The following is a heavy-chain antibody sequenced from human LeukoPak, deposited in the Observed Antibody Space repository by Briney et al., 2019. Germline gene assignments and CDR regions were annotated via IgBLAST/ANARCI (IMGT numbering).Heavy chain of an antibody. CDR1: GVSISSNLW. CDR3: ARGGDRSFDY. J-gene: IGHJ4*02. Sequence: PTETLSLTCAVSGVSISSNLWWTWVRQPPGKGLEWIAEIHHSGSINYNPSLKSRVTISVDKAKNQFSLNLNSVAAADTAVYYCARGGDRSFDYWGQGTLVTVSS. D-gene: IGHD3-10*01. V-gene: IGHV4-4*02. CDR2: IHHSGSI.